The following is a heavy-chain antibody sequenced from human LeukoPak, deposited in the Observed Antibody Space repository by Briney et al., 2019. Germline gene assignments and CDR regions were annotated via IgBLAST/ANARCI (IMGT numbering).Heavy chain of an antibody. Sequence: GGSLRLSCAASGFTFSVYYMSWMRQATGKALEWVSYISSSGSTIYYADSVKGRFTISRDNAKNSLYLQMNSLRAEDTAVYYCARVLTTEYYYYGMDVWGQGTTVTVSS. CDR2: ISSSGSTI. V-gene: IGHV3-11*01. J-gene: IGHJ6*02. CDR3: ARVLTTEYYYYGMDV. D-gene: IGHD4-17*01. CDR1: GFTFSVYY.